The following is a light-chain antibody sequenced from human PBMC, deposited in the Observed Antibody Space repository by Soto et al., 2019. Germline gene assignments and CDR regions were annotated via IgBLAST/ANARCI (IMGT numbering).Light chain of an antibody. CDR3: QQYGSSGT. Sequence: IVLPQSHATLSLSPGERATLSCRASQSVSSYLAWYQQKPGQAPRLLIYDASNRATGIPDRFSGSGSGTDFTLTISRLEPEDFAVYYCQQYGSSGTFGQRTKVDIK. J-gene: IGKJ1*01. CDR2: DAS. CDR1: QSVSSY. V-gene: IGKV3-20*01.